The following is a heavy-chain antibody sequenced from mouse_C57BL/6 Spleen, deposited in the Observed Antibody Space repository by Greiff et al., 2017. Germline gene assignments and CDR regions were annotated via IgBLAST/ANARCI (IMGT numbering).Heavy chain of an antibody. Sequence: VQVVESGPGLVQPSQSLSITCTVSGFSLTSYGVHWVRQSPGKGLEWLGVIWRGGSTDYNAAFMSRLSITKDNSKSQVFFKMNSLQADDTAIYYCAKKDGNYYYAMDYWGQGTSVTVSS. CDR2: IWRGGST. CDR3: AKKDGNYYYAMDY. J-gene: IGHJ4*01. V-gene: IGHV2-5*01. D-gene: IGHD2-1*01. CDR1: GFSLTSYG.